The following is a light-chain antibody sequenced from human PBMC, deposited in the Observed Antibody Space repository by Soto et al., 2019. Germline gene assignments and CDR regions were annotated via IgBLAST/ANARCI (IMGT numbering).Light chain of an antibody. Sequence: QSVVTQPPSVSEAPRQRVTISCSGSSSNIGDNPVNWYQQVPGKAPKLLIYYDDLRPSGVSDRFSGSKSGSSASLAISGLHSEDEADYYCAAWDDNLNGPVFGGGTKLTVL. CDR3: AAWDDNLNGPV. V-gene: IGLV1-36*01. CDR2: YDD. CDR1: SSNIGDNP. J-gene: IGLJ3*02.